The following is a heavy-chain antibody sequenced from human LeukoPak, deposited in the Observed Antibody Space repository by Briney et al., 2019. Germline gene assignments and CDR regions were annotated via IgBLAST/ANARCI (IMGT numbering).Heavy chain of an antibody. CDR1: GFTFSSYN. Sequence: PGGSLRLSCVASGFTFSSYNMNWVRQAPGKGLEWVSFISSRSSYMYYADLVKGRFTISRDNAKNSLYLQMNSLRAEDTALYHCARAKYSSSTTDAFDIWGQGTMVTVSS. CDR2: ISSRSSYM. D-gene: IGHD6-6*01. J-gene: IGHJ3*02. CDR3: ARAKYSSSTTDAFDI. V-gene: IGHV3-21*04.